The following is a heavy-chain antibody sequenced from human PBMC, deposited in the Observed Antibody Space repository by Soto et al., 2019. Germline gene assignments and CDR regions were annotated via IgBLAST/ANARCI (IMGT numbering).Heavy chain of an antibody. CDR1: GFIFTSYA. D-gene: IGHD2-8*02. J-gene: IGHJ6*02. V-gene: IGHV3-23*01. CDR3: AKAAGVSYYYYYGMDV. Sequence: GGSLRLSCAASGFIFTSYAMSWVRQAPGEGLEWVSAISASGDNTYYADAVKGRFTISRDNSKNTLYLQMNSLRAEDTAVYHCAKAAGVSYYYYYGMDVWGQGTTVTVSS. CDR2: ISASGDNT.